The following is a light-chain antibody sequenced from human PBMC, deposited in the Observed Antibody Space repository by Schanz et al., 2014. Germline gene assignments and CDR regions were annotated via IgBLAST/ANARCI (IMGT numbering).Light chain of an antibody. J-gene: IGKJ1*01. CDR1: QSVTNSY. Sequence: EIVLTQSPGTLSLSPGERATLSCRASQSVTNSYLAWYQQKPGQAPRLLIYGVSTRATGLPARFSGSGSGTEFTLTISSLQSEDFADYYCQQYNNWPRTFGQGTKVELK. V-gene: IGKV3-15*01. CDR3: QQYNNWPRT. CDR2: GVS.